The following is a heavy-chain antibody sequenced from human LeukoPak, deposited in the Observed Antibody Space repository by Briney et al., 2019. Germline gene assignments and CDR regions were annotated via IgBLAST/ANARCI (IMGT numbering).Heavy chain of an antibody. J-gene: IGHJ6*02. CDR2: IYYSGST. CDR3: ARLQVGYYYYGMDV. Sequence: SETLSLTCTVSGGSISSYYWSWIRQPPGKGLEWIGYIYYSGSTNYNPSLKSRVTTSVGTSKNQFSLKLSSVTAADTAVYYCARLQVGYYYYGMDVWGQGTTVTVSS. CDR1: GGSISSYY. D-gene: IGHD3-10*01. V-gene: IGHV4-59*08.